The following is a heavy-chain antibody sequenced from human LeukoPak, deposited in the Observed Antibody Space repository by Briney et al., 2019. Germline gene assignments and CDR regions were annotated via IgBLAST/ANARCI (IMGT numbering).Heavy chain of an antibody. CDR2: MNPNSGNT. Sequence: GASVKVSCKASGYTFTSYDINWVRQATGQGLEWMGWMNPNSGNTGYAQKLQGRVTMTRNTSISTAYIELSSLKSDDTAVYYCAVSGVPNSGDPKGRRLLYWGQGTLVTVSS. J-gene: IGHJ4*02. CDR1: GYTFTSYD. V-gene: IGHV1-8*01. CDR3: AVSGVPNSGDPKGRRLLY. D-gene: IGHD2-21*02.